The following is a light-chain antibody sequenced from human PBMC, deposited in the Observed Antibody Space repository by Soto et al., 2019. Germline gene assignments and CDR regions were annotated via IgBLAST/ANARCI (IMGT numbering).Light chain of an antibody. J-gene: IGKJ1*01. Sequence: IRMTQSPSSLSASTGDRVTITCRASQGISSYLAWYQQKPGKAPKLLIYAASTLQSGVPSRFSGSGSGTEFTLTISSLQPEDFATYYCQQLNSYPGTFGQGTKVDIK. CDR1: QGISSY. CDR3: QQLNSYPGT. CDR2: AAS. V-gene: IGKV1-9*01.